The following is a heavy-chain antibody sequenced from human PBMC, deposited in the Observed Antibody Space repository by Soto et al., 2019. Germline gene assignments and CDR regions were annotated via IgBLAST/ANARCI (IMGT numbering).Heavy chain of an antibody. J-gene: IGHJ4*02. CDR1: GDSVSSNTAT. V-gene: IGHV6-1*01. D-gene: IGHD6-19*01. Sequence: PSQTLSLTCAISGDSVSSNTATWNWIRQSPSRGLEWLGRTYYKSKWYTDSAISVKSRIVINPDTSKNQISLQLKSVTPEDAAVYYCARARGIVVPGQGLDCWGQGTLVTVSS. CDR2: TYYKSKWYT. CDR3: ARARGIVVPGQGLDC.